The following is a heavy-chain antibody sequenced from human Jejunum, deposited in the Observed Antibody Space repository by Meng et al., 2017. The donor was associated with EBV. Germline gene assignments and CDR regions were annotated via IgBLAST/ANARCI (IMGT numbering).Heavy chain of an antibody. J-gene: IGHJ4*02. CDR1: RGSFSGYY. CDR2: INHSGST. CDR3: ARVAFSYTTRSLDS. Sequence: QVQLQQGGAGLFKPSETLSLPCAVYRGSFSGYYWSWIRQHPGKGLEWIGEINHSGSTNYNPSLRSRVTISVETSKNQFSLRLNSVTAADTAVYYCARVAFSYTTRSLDSWGQGTLVTVS. V-gene: IGHV4-34*02. D-gene: IGHD3-16*02.